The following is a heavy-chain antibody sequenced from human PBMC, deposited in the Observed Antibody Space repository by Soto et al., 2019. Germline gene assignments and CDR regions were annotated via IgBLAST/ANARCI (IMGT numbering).Heavy chain of an antibody. D-gene: IGHD4-17*01. J-gene: IGHJ2*01. CDR3: ARSLMTTVTFAFDL. Sequence: QVQLQESGPGLVKPSETLSLTCTVSGGSISSYHWSWIRQPPGKGLEWIGYIYYSGSTNYNPSLKSRVTISVDTSKNQFSLKLSSVTAADTAVYYCARSLMTTVTFAFDLWGRGTLVTVSS. V-gene: IGHV4-59*08. CDR1: GGSISSYH. CDR2: IYYSGST.